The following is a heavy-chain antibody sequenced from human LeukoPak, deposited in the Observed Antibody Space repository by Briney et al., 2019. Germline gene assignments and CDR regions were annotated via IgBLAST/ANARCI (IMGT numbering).Heavy chain of an antibody. CDR2: INPSGGST. J-gene: IGHJ5*02. CDR3: ARGGVVVTAIQTLNWFDP. V-gene: IGHV1-46*01. Sequence: GASVTVSCTASGYTFTSYYLHWVRQAPGQGLEWMGIINPSGGSTSYAQKFQGRVTMTRDTSTSTVYMELSSLRSEDTAVYYCARGGVVVTAIQTLNWFDPWGQGTLVTVSS. CDR1: GYTFTSYY. D-gene: IGHD2-21*02.